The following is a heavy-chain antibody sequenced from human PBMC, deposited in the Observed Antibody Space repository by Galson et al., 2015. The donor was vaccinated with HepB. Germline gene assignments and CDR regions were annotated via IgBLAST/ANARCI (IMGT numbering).Heavy chain of an antibody. CDR1: GFTFSNGW. CDR3: TTEYYYDSSGLFDY. J-gene: IGHJ4*02. D-gene: IGHD3-22*01. Sequence: SLRLSCAASGFTFSNGWMSWVRQAPGRGLEWVGRIKSKRDGGTKEYAAPVKGRFTISRDDSKNTLYLQMNSLETEDTAVYYCTTEYYYDSSGLFDYWGLGTLVTVSS. CDR2: IKSKRDGGTK. V-gene: IGHV3-15*01.